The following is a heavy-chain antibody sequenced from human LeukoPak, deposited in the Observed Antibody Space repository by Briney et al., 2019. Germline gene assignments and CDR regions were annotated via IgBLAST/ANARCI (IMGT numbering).Heavy chain of an antibody. Sequence: SETLSLTCTVSGGSISSYYWSWIRQPPGKGLEWIGHIYYSGSTNYNPSLKSRVTISVDTSKNRFTLKLSSVTAADTAVYYCARGCFSSGLGYFDLWGRGTLVTVSS. CDR2: IYYSGST. D-gene: IGHD6-25*01. CDR1: GGSISSYY. V-gene: IGHV4-59*01. J-gene: IGHJ2*01. CDR3: ARGCFSSGLGYFDL.